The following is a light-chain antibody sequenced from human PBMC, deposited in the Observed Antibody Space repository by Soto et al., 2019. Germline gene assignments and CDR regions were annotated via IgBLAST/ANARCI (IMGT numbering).Light chain of an antibody. J-gene: IGKJ5*01. Sequence: IVMTQHRATVPVTPGESTTLSCRASQSVSSNLAWYQQKPGQAPRLLIYDASNRATGIPARFSGSGSETDFSLTISSLEPGDFAVYYCQQRSQWPPTFGQGTRLEIK. CDR3: QQRSQWPPT. V-gene: IGKV3-11*01. CDR1: QSVSSN. CDR2: DAS.